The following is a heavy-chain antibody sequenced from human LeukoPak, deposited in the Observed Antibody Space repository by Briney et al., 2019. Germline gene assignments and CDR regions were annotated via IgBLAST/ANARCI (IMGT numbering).Heavy chain of an antibody. CDR1: GDSISSYY. V-gene: IGHV4-4*07. D-gene: IGHD4-17*01. Sequence: TSGTLSLTCTVSGDSISSYYWSWIRQPAGKGLEWIGRIYTSGSTNYNPSHKSRVTMSVDTSKNQFSLKLSSVTAADAAVYYCARDYGDYLVFDYWGQGTLVTVSS. CDR2: IYTSGST. J-gene: IGHJ4*02. CDR3: ARDYGDYLVFDY.